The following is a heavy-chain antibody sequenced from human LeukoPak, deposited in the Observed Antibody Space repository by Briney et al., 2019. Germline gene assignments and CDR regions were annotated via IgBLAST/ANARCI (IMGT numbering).Heavy chain of an antibody. V-gene: IGHV3-33*01. Sequence: GGSLRLSCAASGFTFSRHGMHWVRQAQGKGPEWVAVIWYDGSQKYYGDSVKGRFTISRDNSKNTLYLQMNSLRAEDTAVYYCARDSPTDWFFDLWGRGTLVTVSS. J-gene: IGHJ2*01. CDR1: GFTFSRHG. CDR3: ARDSPTDWFFDL. CDR2: IWYDGSQK. D-gene: IGHD4-17*01.